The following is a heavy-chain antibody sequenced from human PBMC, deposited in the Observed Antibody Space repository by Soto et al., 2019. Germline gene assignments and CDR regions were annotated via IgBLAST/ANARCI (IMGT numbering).Heavy chain of an antibody. CDR1: GFTFSSYS. CDR2: ISSSSSYI. V-gene: IGHV3-21*01. J-gene: IGHJ4*02. CDR3: ARDLGITMVRGAYFDY. D-gene: IGHD3-10*01. Sequence: GSLRLSCAASGFTFSSYSMNWVLQAPGKGLEWVSSISSSSSYIYYADSVKGRFTISRDNAKNSLYLQMNSLRAEDTAVYYCARDLGITMVRGAYFDYWGQGTLVTVSS.